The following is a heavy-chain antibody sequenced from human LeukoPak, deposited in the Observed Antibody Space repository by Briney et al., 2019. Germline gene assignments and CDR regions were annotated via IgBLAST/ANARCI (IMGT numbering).Heavy chain of an antibody. Sequence: TSETLSLTCTVSGSSISSYYWSWIRQPLGKGLEWIGYIYYSGSTNYNPSLKSRVTISVDTSKNQFSLKLSSVTAADTAVYYCARGGYSYGYDYWGQGTLVTVSS. CDR3: ARGGYSYGYDY. D-gene: IGHD5-18*01. CDR1: GSSISSYY. J-gene: IGHJ4*02. V-gene: IGHV4-59*08. CDR2: IYYSGST.